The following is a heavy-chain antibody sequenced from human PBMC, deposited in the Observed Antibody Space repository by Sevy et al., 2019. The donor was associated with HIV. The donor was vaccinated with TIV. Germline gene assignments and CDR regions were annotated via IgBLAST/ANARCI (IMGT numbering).Heavy chain of an antibody. Sequence: GESLKISCAASGFTFTSDWMHWVRQPPGKGMAWVSHINSDGEMIRYADSVKGRFTTSRDNAKNILYLQMNSLRAEDTAVYYCARGSRGTFGSWGQGTLVTVSS. J-gene: IGHJ4*02. CDR2: INSDGEMI. CDR1: GFTFTSDW. V-gene: IGHV3-74*01. CDR3: ARGSRGTFGS. D-gene: IGHD1-26*01.